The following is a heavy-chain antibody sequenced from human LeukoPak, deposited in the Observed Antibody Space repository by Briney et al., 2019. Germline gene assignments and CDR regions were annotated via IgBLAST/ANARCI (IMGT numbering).Heavy chain of an antibody. CDR3: ARGRKAKPTYYYYMDV. D-gene: IGHD1-14*01. J-gene: IGHJ6*03. CDR2: INGDSGGT. CDR1: GYTFTGYY. V-gene: IGHV1-2*02. Sequence: ASVKVSCEASGYTFTGYYMHWVRQAPGQGLEWMGWINGDSGGTNYAQNFQGRVTMTGDTSLNTAYMELKRLKSDDTAVYYCARGRKAKPTYYYYMDVWGKGTTVTVSS.